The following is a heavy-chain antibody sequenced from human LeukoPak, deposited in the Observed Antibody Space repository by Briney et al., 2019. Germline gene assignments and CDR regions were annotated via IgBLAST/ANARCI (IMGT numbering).Heavy chain of an antibody. V-gene: IGHV1-2*02. Sequence: ASVKVSCKASGYTFTCYYMHWVRQAPGQGLEWMGWISPNSGGTNYAQKFQGRVTMTRDTSISTAYMELSRLRSDDTAVYYCARGHNYCGGDCSPFDPWGQGTLVTVSS. D-gene: IGHD2-21*02. J-gene: IGHJ5*02. CDR1: GYTFTCYY. CDR3: ARGHNYCGGDCSPFDP. CDR2: ISPNSGGT.